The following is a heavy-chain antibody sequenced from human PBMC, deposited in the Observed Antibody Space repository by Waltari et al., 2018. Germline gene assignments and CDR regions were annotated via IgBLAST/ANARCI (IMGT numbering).Heavy chain of an antibody. D-gene: IGHD2-15*01. Sequence: EVQLLESGGGLVQPGGSLRLSCAASGFTFSSYAMSWVRQAPGKGLEWVSTISGSLGNTYYADSVKGRFTISRDNSKNTLYLQMNSLRAEDTAVYYCVKYALPKTAATTAIDYWGQGTLVTVSS. V-gene: IGHV3-23*01. CDR3: VKYALPKTAATTAIDY. J-gene: IGHJ4*02. CDR1: GFTFSSYA. CDR2: ISGSLGNT.